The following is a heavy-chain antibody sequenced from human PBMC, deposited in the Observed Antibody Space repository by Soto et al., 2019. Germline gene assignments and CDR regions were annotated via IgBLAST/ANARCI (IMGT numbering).Heavy chain of an antibody. CDR1: GYTFTRYD. CDR3: GRRVHPGYFSD. J-gene: IGHJ4*02. D-gene: IGHD1-1*01. CDR2: INPTSEYT. V-gene: IGHV1-8*01. Sequence: ASVKVSCKASGYTFTRYDINWVRQAPGQGLEWVGWINPTSEYTEHAQKFQGRVTLTREISTATAYMELSSLTSEDRAVYFCGRRVHPGYFSDWGPGTQVTVSS.